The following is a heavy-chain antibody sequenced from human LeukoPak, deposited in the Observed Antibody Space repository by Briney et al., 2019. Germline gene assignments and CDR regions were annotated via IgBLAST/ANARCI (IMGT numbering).Heavy chain of an antibody. CDR1: GDSISSWY. CDR3: ARIMYYYDSSGYYPLYYFDY. CDR2: IYYSGST. D-gene: IGHD3-22*01. J-gene: IGHJ4*02. V-gene: IGHV4-59*12. Sequence: SETLSLTCTVSGDSISSWYWSWIRQPPGKGLEWIGYIYYSGSTYYNPSLKSRVTISVDTSKNQFSLKLSSVTAADTAVYYCARIMYYYDSSGYYPLYYFDYWGQGTLVTVSS.